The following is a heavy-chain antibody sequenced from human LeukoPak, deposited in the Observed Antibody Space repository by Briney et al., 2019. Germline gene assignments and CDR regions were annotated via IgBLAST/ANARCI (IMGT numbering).Heavy chain of an antibody. CDR3: AKDGAMAAAGYYFDY. J-gene: IGHJ4*02. CDR1: AFTFRNYA. D-gene: IGHD6-13*01. V-gene: IGHV3-30*18. Sequence: PGGSLRLSCAASAFTFRNYAMHWLRRAPGKGLEWVAVIASDGNDKHLADSVKGRFTISRDNSRNTLYLQMNSLRTEDTAVYYCAKDGAMAAAGYYFDYWGQGTPVTVSS. CDR2: IASDGNDK.